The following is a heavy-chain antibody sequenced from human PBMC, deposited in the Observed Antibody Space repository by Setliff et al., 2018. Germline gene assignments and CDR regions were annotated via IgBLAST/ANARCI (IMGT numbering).Heavy chain of an antibody. D-gene: IGHD3-22*01. J-gene: IGHJ4*02. CDR2: IRYDGSNK. CDR3: AKGCSRLIDYFDY. CDR1: GFTFSSYG. Sequence: GESLKISCAASGFTFSSYGMHWVRQAPGKGLEWVAFIRYDGSNKYYADSVKGRFTISRDNSKNTLYLQMNSLRAEDTAVYYCAKGCSRLIDYFDYWGQGTLVTVSS. V-gene: IGHV3-30*02.